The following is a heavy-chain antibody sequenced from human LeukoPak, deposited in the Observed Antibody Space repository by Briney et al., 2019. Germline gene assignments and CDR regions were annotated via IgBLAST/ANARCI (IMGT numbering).Heavy chain of an antibody. CDR2: ISSSCSTI. CDR3: ARVTSGYSYWAYCYYMDV. D-gene: IGHD5-18*01. CDR1: GFTFSDYY. Sequence: PGGTLTLSCAASGFTFSDYYMSWIRQAPAKGLDWVSYISSSCSTIYYADSVKGRFTISRDNAKNSLYLQMNSLRAEDTAVYYCARVTSGYSYWAYCYYMDVWGKGTTVTVSS. J-gene: IGHJ6*03. V-gene: IGHV3-11*04.